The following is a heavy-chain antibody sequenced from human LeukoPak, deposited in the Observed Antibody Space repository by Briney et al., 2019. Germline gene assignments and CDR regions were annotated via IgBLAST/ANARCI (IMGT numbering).Heavy chain of an antibody. CDR1: GGSFSGYY. Sequence: SETLSLTCAVYGGSFSGYYWSWIRQPPGKGLEWIGKINHSGSTNYNPSLKSRVTISVDTSKNQFSLKLSSVTAADTAVYYCARAGYDSSRPGYYYYYYMDVWGKGTTVTVSS. CDR3: ARAGYDSSRPGYYYYYYMDV. CDR2: INHSGST. J-gene: IGHJ6*03. V-gene: IGHV4-34*01. D-gene: IGHD6-13*01.